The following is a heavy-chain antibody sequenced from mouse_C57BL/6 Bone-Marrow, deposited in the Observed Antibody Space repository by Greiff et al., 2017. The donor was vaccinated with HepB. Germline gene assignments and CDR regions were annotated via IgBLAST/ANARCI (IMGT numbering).Heavy chain of an antibody. V-gene: IGHV1-54*01. CDR1: GYAFTNYL. Sequence: VQLVESGAELVRPGTSVKVSCKASGYAFTNYLIEWVKQRPGQGLEWIGVINPGSGGTNYNEKFKGKATLTADKSSSTAYMQLSSLTSEDSAVYFCARKYYGGYWGQGTTLTVSS. J-gene: IGHJ2*01. CDR3: ARKYYGGY. D-gene: IGHD1-1*02. CDR2: INPGSGGT.